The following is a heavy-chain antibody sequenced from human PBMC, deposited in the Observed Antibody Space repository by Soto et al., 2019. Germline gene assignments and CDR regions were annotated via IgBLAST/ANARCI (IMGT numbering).Heavy chain of an antibody. J-gene: IGHJ6*02. CDR1: GGSISSSNW. Sequence: QVQLQESGPGLVKPSGTLSLTCAVSGGSISSSNWWSWVRQPPGKGLEWIGEIYHSGSTNYNPSLKSRVTISVDNSKNQFSLKLSSVTAADTAVYYCARLSSELRGGNMDVWGQGTTVTVSS. V-gene: IGHV4-4*02. CDR3: ARLSSELRGGNMDV. CDR2: IYHSGST. D-gene: IGHD3-3*01.